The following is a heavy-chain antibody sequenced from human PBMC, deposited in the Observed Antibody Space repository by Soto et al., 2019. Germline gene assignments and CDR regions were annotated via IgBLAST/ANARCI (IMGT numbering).Heavy chain of an antibody. CDR1: GYTFTSYG. CDR3: ARGLAAAGYTEVNFDY. D-gene: IGHD6-13*01. J-gene: IGHJ4*02. V-gene: IGHV1-18*01. Sequence: GASVKVSCKASGYTFTSYGISWVRQAPGQGLEWMGWISAYNGNTNYAQKLQGRVTMTTDTSTSTAYMELRSLRSDDTAVYYCARGLAAAGYTEVNFDYWGQGTLVTVSS. CDR2: ISAYNGNT.